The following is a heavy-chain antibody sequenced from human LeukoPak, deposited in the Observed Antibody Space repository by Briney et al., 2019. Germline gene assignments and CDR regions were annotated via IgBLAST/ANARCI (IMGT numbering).Heavy chain of an antibody. Sequence: GASVKVSCKTSGYTFTSHGISWVRQAPGQGLEWMGWIRADNGDTKYAQKFQDRLTVTTDTSTGAAYMELRSPSADDTAVYYCARDWPTVITDYWGQGTLVTVSS. D-gene: IGHD4-11*01. V-gene: IGHV1-18*01. CDR1: GYTFTSHG. J-gene: IGHJ4*02. CDR3: ARDWPTVITDY. CDR2: IRADNGDT.